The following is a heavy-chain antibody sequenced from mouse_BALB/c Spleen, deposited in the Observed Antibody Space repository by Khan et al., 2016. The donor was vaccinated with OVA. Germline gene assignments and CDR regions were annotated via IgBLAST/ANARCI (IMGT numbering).Heavy chain of an antibody. D-gene: IGHD2-3*01. V-gene: IGHV14-3*02. Sequence: MQLEESGTELVKPGASVKLSCTASGFTITDTSMHWVKQRPEQGLEWIGRIAPANGETKYDPKFQGKATITADTSSNTSYMQLSSLTSEDTAVYYCGQPADGPRNFDDWGAGTTVTVSA. J-gene: IGHJ1*01. CDR2: IAPANGET. CDR1: GFTITDTS. CDR3: GQPADGPRNFDD.